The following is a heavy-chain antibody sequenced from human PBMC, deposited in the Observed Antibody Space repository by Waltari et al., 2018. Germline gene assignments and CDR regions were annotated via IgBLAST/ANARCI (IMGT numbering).Heavy chain of an antibody. CDR2: IYHSGST. V-gene: IGHV4-38-2*01. CDR1: GYSISSGYY. CDR3: ARNRQDYYYYGMDV. J-gene: IGHJ6*02. Sequence: QVQLQESGPGLVKPSETLSLTCAVSGYSISSGYYWGWIRQPPGKGLEWIGSIYHSGSTYYTPSLKSRVTISVYTSKNQFSLKLSSVTAADTAVYYCARNRQDYYYYGMDVWGQGTTVTVSS.